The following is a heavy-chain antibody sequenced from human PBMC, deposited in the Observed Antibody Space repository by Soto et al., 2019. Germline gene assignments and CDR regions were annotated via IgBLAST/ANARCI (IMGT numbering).Heavy chain of an antibody. J-gene: IGHJ5*02. CDR3: ARDWAVVVVAATNWFDP. V-gene: IGHV3-48*01. CDR1: GFTFSSYS. CDR2: ISSSSSTI. D-gene: IGHD2-15*01. Sequence: GGSLRLSCAASGFTFSSYSMNWVRQAPGKGLEWVSYISSSSSTIYYADSVKGRFTISRDNAKNPLYLQMNSLRAEDTAVYYCARDWAVVVVAATNWFDPWGQGTLVTVSS.